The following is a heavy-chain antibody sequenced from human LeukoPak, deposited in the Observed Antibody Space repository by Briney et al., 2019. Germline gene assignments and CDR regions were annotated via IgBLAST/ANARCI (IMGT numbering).Heavy chain of an antibody. CDR3: ARRARVSLYVDYYYMDV. V-gene: IGHV4-34*01. CDR1: GGSFSGYY. Sequence: SETLSLTCAVYGGSFSGYYWSWIRQPPGKGLEWIGEINHSGSTNYNPSLKSRVTISVDTSKNQFSLELSSVTAADTAVYYCARRARVSLYVDYYYMDVWGKGTTVTVSS. CDR2: INHSGST. D-gene: IGHD3-16*01. J-gene: IGHJ6*03.